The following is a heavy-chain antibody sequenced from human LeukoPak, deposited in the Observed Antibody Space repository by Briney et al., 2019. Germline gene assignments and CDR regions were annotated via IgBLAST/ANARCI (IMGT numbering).Heavy chain of an antibody. Sequence: PSETLSLTCSVSDGSINSYYWNWIRRPPGKGLEWIGYIYYNGNTNYSPSLKRRVTMSVDTSKNLFSLKVSSVTAADTAVYYCARGRSNYYGMDVWGQGTTVTVSS. CDR1: DGSINSYY. CDR2: IYYNGNT. D-gene: IGHD1-26*01. CDR3: ARGRSNYYGMDV. J-gene: IGHJ6*02. V-gene: IGHV4-59*01.